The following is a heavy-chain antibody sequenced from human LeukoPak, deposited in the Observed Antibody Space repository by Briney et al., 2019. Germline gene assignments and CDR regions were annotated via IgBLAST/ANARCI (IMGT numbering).Heavy chain of an antibody. CDR3: AKDAQEPSSGIVLMVFKNWFDP. CDR1: GGTFSSYA. D-gene: IGHD2-8*01. V-gene: IGHV1-69*04. CDR2: IIPILGIA. Sequence: SVKVSCKASGGTFSSYAISWVRQAPGQGLEWMGRIIPILGIANYAQKFQGRVTITADKSTSTAYMELSSLRAEDTAVCYCAKDAQEPSSGIVLMVFKNWFDPWGQGTLVTVSS. J-gene: IGHJ5*02.